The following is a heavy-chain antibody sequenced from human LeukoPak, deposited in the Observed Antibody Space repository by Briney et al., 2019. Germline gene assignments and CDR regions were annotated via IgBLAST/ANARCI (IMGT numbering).Heavy chain of an antibody. CDR2: ISAYNGNT. J-gene: IGHJ5*02. D-gene: IGHD5-12*01. Sequence: APVKVSCKASGYTFTSYGISWVRQAPGQGLEWMGWISAYNGNTNYAQKLQGRVTMTTDTSTSTAYMELRSLRSDDTAVYYCARDGRGYTFLNNWFDPWGQGTLVTVSS. CDR1: GYTFTSYG. CDR3: ARDGRGYTFLNNWFDP. V-gene: IGHV1-18*01.